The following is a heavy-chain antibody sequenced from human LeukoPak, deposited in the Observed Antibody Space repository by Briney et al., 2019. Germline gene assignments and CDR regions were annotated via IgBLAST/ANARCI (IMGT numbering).Heavy chain of an antibody. V-gene: IGHV4-59*08. D-gene: IGHD6-13*01. J-gene: IGHJ4*02. CDR3: ARTRSQGIAAQYFDY. Sequence: SETLSLTCTVSGGSVSSYSWSWIRQPPGKGLEWIGYFYYSGSTNYNPSLKSRVTISVDTSKSQFSLKLTSVTAADTAVYYCARTRSQGIAAQYFDYWGQGTLVTVPS. CDR1: GGSVSSYS. CDR2: FYYSGST.